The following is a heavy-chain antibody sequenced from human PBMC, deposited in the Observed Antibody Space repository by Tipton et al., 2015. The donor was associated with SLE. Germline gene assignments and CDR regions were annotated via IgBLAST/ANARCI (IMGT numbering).Heavy chain of an antibody. V-gene: IGHV3-7*05. D-gene: IGHD6-6*01. J-gene: IGHJ3*02. CDR3: ARERVAARPDAFDI. Sequence: SLRLSCAASGFTFSSYAMSWVRQAPGKGLEWVANIKQDGSEKYYVDSVKGRFTISRDNAKNSLYLQMNSLRAEDTAVYYCARERVAARPDAFDIWGQGTMVTVSS. CDR2: IKQDGSEK. CDR1: GFTFSSYA.